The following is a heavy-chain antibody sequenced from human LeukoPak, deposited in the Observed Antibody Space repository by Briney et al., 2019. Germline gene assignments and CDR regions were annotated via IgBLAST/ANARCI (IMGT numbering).Heavy chain of an antibody. Sequence: GGSLRLSCAASGFTFSRYWMHWVRQAPGKGLVWVSRIDSDRSSTSYADSVKGRFTISRDNAKNTLYLQMNSLRAEDTAVYYCAREYSSSRYFDYWGQGSLVTVSS. CDR3: AREYSSSRYFDY. CDR1: GFTFSRYW. V-gene: IGHV3-74*01. J-gene: IGHJ4*02. CDR2: IDSDRSST. D-gene: IGHD6-6*01.